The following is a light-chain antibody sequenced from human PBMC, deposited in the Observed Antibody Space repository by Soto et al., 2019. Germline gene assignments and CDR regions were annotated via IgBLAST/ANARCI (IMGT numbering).Light chain of an antibody. J-gene: IGKJ2*01. V-gene: IGKV3-20*01. CDR3: LQYGSSPYT. Sequence: EIVLTQSPGTLSLSPGERATLSCRASQSITSSYLAWYQQRPGQAPRLLIYGASNRATGIPERFSGSGSGTDFTLTISRLEPEDFAVYYCLQYGSSPYTFGRGTILELK. CDR2: GAS. CDR1: QSITSSY.